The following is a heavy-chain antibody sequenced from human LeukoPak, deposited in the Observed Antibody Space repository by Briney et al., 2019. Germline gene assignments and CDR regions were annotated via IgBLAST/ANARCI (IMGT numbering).Heavy chain of an antibody. CDR2: IWYDEIHK. CDR3: ARVLGDSGWYLGWFDP. D-gene: IGHD6-19*01. Sequence: MHWVCQAPAKGLQWVAVIWYDEIHKCYADSVKGRFTISRDNSKDTLYLQMNSLRVEDTAVYYCARVLGDSGWYLGWFDPLGQGTLVTVSS. J-gene: IGHJ5*02. V-gene: IGHV3-33*01.